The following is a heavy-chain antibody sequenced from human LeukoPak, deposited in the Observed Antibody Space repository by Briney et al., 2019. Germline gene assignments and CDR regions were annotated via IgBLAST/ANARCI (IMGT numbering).Heavy chain of an antibody. CDR2: IKQDGSET. Sequence: GGSLRLSCAASGFTFSSYWMSWVRQAPGKGLGWVANIKQDGSETYYVDSVEGRFTASRDNAESSLYLQMTSLRVEDTAVYYCAKFTPRGSSDAFDIWGQGTMVTVSS. V-gene: IGHV3-7*01. CDR3: AKFTPRGSSDAFDI. CDR1: GFTFSSYW. J-gene: IGHJ3*02. D-gene: IGHD6-19*01.